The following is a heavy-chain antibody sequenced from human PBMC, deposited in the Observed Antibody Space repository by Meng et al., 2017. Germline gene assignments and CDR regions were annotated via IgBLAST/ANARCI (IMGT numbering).Heavy chain of an antibody. D-gene: IGHD3-22*01. V-gene: IGHV7-4-1*02. CDR3: ATISPRDSSGLSFDY. Sequence: QGKLLQPGSELKKPGASGKVSCKASGYTFTSYAMNWVRQAPGQGLEWMGWINTNTGNPTYAQGFTGRFVFSLDTSVSTAYLQISSLKAEDTAVYYCATISPRDSSGLSFDYWGQGTLVTVS. CDR2: INTNTGNP. J-gene: IGHJ4*02. CDR1: GYTFTSYA.